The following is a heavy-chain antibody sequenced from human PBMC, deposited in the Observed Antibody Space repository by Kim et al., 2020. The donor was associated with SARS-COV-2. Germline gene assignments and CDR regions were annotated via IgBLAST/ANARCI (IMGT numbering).Heavy chain of an antibody. V-gene: IGHV1-46*01. D-gene: IGHD6-19*01. Sequence: ASVKVSCKTSGYTFTSYYMHWVRQAPGQGLEWMGIINPSGGTTGYAQKFQGRVTMTRDTSTSTVYMELSSLRSEDTAMYYCARDPRGYSSGWPFDYWGQGTVVTVSS. CDR1: GYTFTSYY. J-gene: IGHJ4*02. CDR3: ARDPRGYSSGWPFDY. CDR2: INPSGGTT.